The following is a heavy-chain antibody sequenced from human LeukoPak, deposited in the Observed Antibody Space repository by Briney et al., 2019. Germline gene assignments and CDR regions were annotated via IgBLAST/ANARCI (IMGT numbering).Heavy chain of an antibody. J-gene: IGHJ4*02. D-gene: IGHD3-10*01. CDR2: IKQDGSEK. CDR1: GFTFSSYW. V-gene: IGHV3-7*01. CDR3: ARDLGYYGSGSYYFDY. Sequence: GGSLRLSCAASGFTFSSYWMSWVRQAPGKGLEWVAYIKQDGSEKYYVDSVKGRFTISRDNAKNSLYLQMNSLRAEDTAVYYCARDLGYYGSGSYYFDYWGQGTLVTVSS.